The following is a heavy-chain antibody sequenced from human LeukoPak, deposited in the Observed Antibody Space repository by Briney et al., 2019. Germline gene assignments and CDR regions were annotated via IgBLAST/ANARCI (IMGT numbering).Heavy chain of an antibody. J-gene: IGHJ3*02. Sequence: GESLKISCEGSGYSFINYWIGWVRQMPGKGLEWMGIIYPGDSDTRYSPSFQGQVTISADKSISTAYLQWSSLKASDTAMYYCARPLTGSSSDAFDIWGQGTMVTVSS. CDR3: ARPLTGSSSDAFDI. D-gene: IGHD6-13*01. V-gene: IGHV5-51*01. CDR1: GYSFINYW. CDR2: IYPGDSDT.